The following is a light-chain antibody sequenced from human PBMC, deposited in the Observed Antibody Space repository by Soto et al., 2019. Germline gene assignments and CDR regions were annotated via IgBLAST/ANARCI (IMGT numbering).Light chain of an antibody. V-gene: IGKV3D-15*01. Sequence: EIVMTQSPATLSVSPVERATLSGLARQSVSSKLAWYQQKPGQAPRLLIYGASTRATGIPARFSGSGSGTEFTLTISSLQSEDFAVYYCQQYNNWPPITFGQGTRLEI. CDR1: QSVSSK. CDR3: QQYNNWPPIT. CDR2: GAS. J-gene: IGKJ5*01.